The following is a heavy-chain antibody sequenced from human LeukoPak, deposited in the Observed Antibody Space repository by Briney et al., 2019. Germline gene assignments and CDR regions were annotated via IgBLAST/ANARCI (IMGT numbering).Heavy chain of an antibody. CDR3: ATDRGLAAAGTLFDY. V-gene: IGHV1-24*01. CDR2: FDPEDGET. J-gene: IGHJ4*02. CDR1: GYTLTELS. D-gene: IGHD6-13*01. Sequence: ASVKVSCKVSGYTLTELSMHWARQAPGKGLEWMGGFDPEDGETIYAQKFQGRVTMTEDTSTDTAYMELSSLRSEDTAVYYCATDRGLAAAGTLFDYWGQETLVTVSS.